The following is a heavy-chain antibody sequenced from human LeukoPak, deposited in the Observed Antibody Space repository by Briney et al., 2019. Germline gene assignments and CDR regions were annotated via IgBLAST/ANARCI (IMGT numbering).Heavy chain of an antibody. CDR3: ARSPGIAVAGTLSY. Sequence: GGSLRLSCAASGFTFSSYAMHWVRQAPGKGLEWVAVISYDGSNKYYADSVKGRFTISRDNSKNTLCLQMNSLRAEDTAVYYCARSPGIAVAGTLSYWGQGTLVTVSS. V-gene: IGHV3-30-3*01. D-gene: IGHD6-19*01. J-gene: IGHJ4*02. CDR2: ISYDGSNK. CDR1: GFTFSSYA.